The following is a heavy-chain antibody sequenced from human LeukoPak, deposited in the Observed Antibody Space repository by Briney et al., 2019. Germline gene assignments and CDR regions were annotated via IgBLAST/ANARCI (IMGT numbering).Heavy chain of an antibody. CDR3: AQDLAWGAFDH. D-gene: IGHD7-27*01. V-gene: IGHV3-23*01. CDR1: GFTFSTFA. J-gene: IGHJ4*02. CDR2: ISPSGGGT. Sequence: GGSLRLSCAASGFTFSTFAMIWVRQPPGKGLEWVSGISPSGGGTYYADSVKGRFTISRDDSKNTLSLQMNSLRVEDTAVYYCAQDLAWGAFDHWGQGTLVTVSS.